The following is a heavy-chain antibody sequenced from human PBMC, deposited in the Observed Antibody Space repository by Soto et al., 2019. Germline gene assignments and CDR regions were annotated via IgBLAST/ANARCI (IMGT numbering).Heavy chain of an antibody. CDR2: IIPIFGTA. CDR1: GGTFSSYA. V-gene: IGHV1-69*12. Sequence: QVQLVQSGAEVKKPGSSVKVSCKASGGTFSSYAISWVRQAPGQGLEWMGGIIPIFGTANYAQKFQGRVTMTADEYTSTAYMELSSLRSEDTAVYYCARERNSSSSPYYGMDVWGQGTTVTVSS. CDR3: ARERNSSSSPYYGMDV. D-gene: IGHD6-6*01. J-gene: IGHJ6*02.